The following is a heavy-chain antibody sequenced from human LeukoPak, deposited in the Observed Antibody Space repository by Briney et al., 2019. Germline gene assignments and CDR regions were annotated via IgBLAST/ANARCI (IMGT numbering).Heavy chain of an antibody. CDR1: GFTISSYA. CDR2: ICVSAGST. Sequence: GGSLRLSCAGSGFTISSYAMTWVRQAPGKGLEWVSIICVSAGSTSFADSVKGRFSISRDNSKNTLYLQMNSLRDEDTAVYYCAKDFALSRDGMDVWGQGTTVTVSS. V-gene: IGHV3-23*01. J-gene: IGHJ6*02. CDR3: AKDFALSRDGMDV.